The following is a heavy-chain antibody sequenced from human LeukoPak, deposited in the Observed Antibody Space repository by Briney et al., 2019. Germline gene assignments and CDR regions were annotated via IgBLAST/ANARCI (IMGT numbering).Heavy chain of an antibody. CDR3: ARPYYYDSRIDP. D-gene: IGHD3-22*01. J-gene: IGHJ5*02. CDR2: MYYSGST. Sequence: PSETLSLTCTVSGGSISSYYWSWIRQPPGKGLEWIAYMYYSGSTYYNPSLKSRVTMSADTSKNQLSLKLSSVTAADTAVYYCARPYYYDSRIDPWGQGILVTVSS. V-gene: IGHV4-59*08. CDR1: GGSISSYY.